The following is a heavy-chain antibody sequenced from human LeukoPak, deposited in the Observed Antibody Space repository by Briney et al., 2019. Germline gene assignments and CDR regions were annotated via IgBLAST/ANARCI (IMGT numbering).Heavy chain of an antibody. D-gene: IGHD4/OR15-4a*01. CDR3: AIDRVLLGFY. CDR2: IIPIFGTA. Sequence: EASVKVSCKSSGGTFSSYAISWVRQAPGQGLEWMGRIIPIFGTANYAQKFQGRVTTTTDESTNTAYMELSRVRSEDTAVYYLAIDRVLLGFYWGQGALV. CDR1: GGTFSSYA. J-gene: IGHJ4*02. V-gene: IGHV1-69*05.